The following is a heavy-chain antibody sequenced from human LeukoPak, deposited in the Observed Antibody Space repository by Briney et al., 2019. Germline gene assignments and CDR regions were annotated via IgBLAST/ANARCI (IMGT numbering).Heavy chain of an antibody. CDR1: GFTFSSYA. V-gene: IGHV3-30-3*01. CDR3: ARAGTEMALDY. CDR2: ISYDGSNK. J-gene: IGHJ4*02. Sequence: GGSLRLSCAASGFTFSSYATHWVRQAPGKGLEWVAVISYDGSNKYYADSVKGRFTISRDNSKNTLYLQMNSLRAEDTAVYYCARAGTEMALDYWGQGTLVTVSS. D-gene: IGHD5-24*01.